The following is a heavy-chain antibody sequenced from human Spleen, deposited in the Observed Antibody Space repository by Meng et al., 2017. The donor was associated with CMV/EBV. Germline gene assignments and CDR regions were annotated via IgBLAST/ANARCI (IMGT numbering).Heavy chain of an antibody. D-gene: IGHD3-22*01. CDR2: INPNRGGT. J-gene: IGHJ4*02. V-gene: IGHV1-2*02. CDR1: GYTFTGYY. CDR3: ATYERDF. Sequence: SVKVSCKASGYTFTGYYIHWVRQAPGQGLEWMGWINPNRGGTNYAQQFQGRVTMTRDTSITTAYMELNRLTTDDTAVYYCATYERDFWGQGTLVTVSS.